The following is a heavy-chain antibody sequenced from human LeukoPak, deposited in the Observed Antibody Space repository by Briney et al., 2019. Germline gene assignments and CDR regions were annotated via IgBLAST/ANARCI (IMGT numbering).Heavy chain of an antibody. CDR2: IYSSGST. V-gene: IGHV4-59*01. CDR3: ARMGDYYDSSGYRHDAFDI. Sequence: SETLSLTCTVSGGSISYYYWNWIRQPPGKGLEWIGYIYSSGSTNYNPSLRSRVTISLDTSKNQFSLKLSSVTAADTAVYYCARMGDYYDSSGYRHDAFDIWGQGTMVTVSS. J-gene: IGHJ3*02. D-gene: IGHD3-22*01. CDR1: GGSISYYY.